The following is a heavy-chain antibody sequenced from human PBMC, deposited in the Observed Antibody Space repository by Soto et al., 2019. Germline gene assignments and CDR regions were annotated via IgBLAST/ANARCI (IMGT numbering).Heavy chain of an antibody. CDR2: INGGNGNT. CDR3: ARARQYCSSHGCHYWFDP. CDR1: GYTFTSYA. J-gene: IGHJ5*02. Sequence: QVQLVQSGAEVKKPGASVKVSCKASGYTFTSYAMHWVRQAPGQRLEWMGWINGGNGNTKYSQKFQGRVTITRYAARRAPYTDLSSLRSEATAVYYCARARQYCSSHGCHYWFDPWGQGPLVTVSS. D-gene: IGHD2-2*01. V-gene: IGHV1-3*01.